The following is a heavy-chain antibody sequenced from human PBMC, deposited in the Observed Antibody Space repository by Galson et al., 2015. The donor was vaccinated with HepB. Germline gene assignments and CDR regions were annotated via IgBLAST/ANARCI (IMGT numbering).Heavy chain of an antibody. CDR3: ARDYGDSSGGDDAFDI. J-gene: IGHJ3*02. CDR2: ISYDGSNK. V-gene: IGHV3-30-3*01. Sequence: SLRLSCAASGFTFSSYAMHWVRQAPGKGLEWVAVISYDGSNKYYADSVKGRFTISRDNSKNTLYLQMNSLRAEDTAVYYCARDYGDSSGGDDAFDIWGQGTMVTVSS. D-gene: IGHD4-17*01. CDR1: GFTFSSYA.